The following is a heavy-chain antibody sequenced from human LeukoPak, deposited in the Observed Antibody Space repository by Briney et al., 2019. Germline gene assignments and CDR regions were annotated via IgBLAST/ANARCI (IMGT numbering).Heavy chain of an antibody. CDR2: VNPHSGGT. Sequence: GASVKVSCKVSGYSFIDYYIHWVRHAPGQGLEWMGWVNPHSGGTKFAQKCQGRVTMTRDTSINTAYMEVSSLRSDDTAVYYCARDIGDYYGSGSYWLLWGQGTLVTVAS. CDR1: GYSFIDYY. V-gene: IGHV1-2*02. CDR3: ARDIGDYYGSGSYWLL. J-gene: IGHJ4*02. D-gene: IGHD3-10*01.